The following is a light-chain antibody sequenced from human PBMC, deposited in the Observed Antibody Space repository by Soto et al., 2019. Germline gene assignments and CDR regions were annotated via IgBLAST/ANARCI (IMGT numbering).Light chain of an antibody. CDR3: QQYNNWPPWT. CDR2: GAS. Sequence: DIVVTQSPGTLSLSPGERATLSCRTSQSISSNYVAWYQQRPGQAPRLVIYGASSRATGIPDRFSGSGSGTEFTLTISSLQSEDFAVYYCQQYNNWPPWTFGQGTKVEIK. CDR1: QSISSN. V-gene: IGKV3D-15*01. J-gene: IGKJ1*01.